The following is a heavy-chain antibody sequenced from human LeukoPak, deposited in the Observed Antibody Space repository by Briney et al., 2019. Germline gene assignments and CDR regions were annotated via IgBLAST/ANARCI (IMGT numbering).Heavy chain of an antibody. CDR1: GGSISSTTYD. Sequence: PSETLSLTCSVSGGSISSTTYDWGWIRQPPGKGLEWIVRVYYSGSTSDNPSLKSRVTIFVDPSKNQFSLKLISVTAADTSVYYCARHWAHSGGGSYYFDYWGQGTLVTVSS. D-gene: IGHD1-26*01. CDR3: ARHWAHSGGGSYYFDY. CDR2: VYYSGST. J-gene: IGHJ4*02. V-gene: IGHV4-39*01.